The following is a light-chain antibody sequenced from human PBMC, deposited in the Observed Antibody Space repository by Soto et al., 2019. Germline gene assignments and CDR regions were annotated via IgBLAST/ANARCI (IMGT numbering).Light chain of an antibody. V-gene: IGKV3-20*01. CDR3: QQYGSSPWT. Sequence: EIVLTQSPGTLSLSPGERATLSCRASQSVNSSYLAWYQQKPGQAPRLLIYGASSRATCIPDRFSGSGSGTDFTLTFSRLEPEDFAVYYCQQYGSSPWTFGQGTKVDIK. J-gene: IGKJ1*01. CDR1: QSVNSSY. CDR2: GAS.